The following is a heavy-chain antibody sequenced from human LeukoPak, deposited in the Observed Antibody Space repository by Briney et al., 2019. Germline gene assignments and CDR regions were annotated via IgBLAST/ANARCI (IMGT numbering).Heavy chain of an antibody. CDR3: ARADYGGNFGNFDL. Sequence: PGRSLRLSCAASGFTFSSYDMHWVRHATGKGLEWVSAIGTAGDTYYPGSVKGRFTISRENAKNSLYPQMNSLRAGDTAVYYCARADYGGNFGNFDLWGRGTLVTVSS. CDR2: IGTAGDT. J-gene: IGHJ2*01. V-gene: IGHV3-13*01. D-gene: IGHD4-23*01. CDR1: GFTFSSYD.